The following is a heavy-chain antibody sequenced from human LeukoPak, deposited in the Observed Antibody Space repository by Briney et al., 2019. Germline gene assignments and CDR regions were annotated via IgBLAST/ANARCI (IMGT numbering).Heavy chain of an antibody. CDR1: GGSISSSSYY. J-gene: IGHJ4*02. Sequence: SETLSLTCTVSGGSISSSSYYWGWIRQPPGKGLEWIGSIYYSGSTYYNPSLKSRVTISVDTSKNQFSLKLSSVTAADTAVYYCARLSRYYDNSYWGQGTLVTVSS. D-gene: IGHD3-22*01. V-gene: IGHV4-39*01. CDR2: IYYSGST. CDR3: ARLSRYYDNSY.